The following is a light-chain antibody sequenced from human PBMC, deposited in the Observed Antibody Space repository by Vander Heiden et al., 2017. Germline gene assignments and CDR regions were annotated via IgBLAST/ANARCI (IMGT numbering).Light chain of an antibody. J-gene: IGLJ2*01. CDR2: SDA. CDR3: QVWDRNLVI. Sequence: SYALTQPLSVSVALGQTARITGRGNNSGRKNVHWCQQKPGQAPVLVRFSDANRASGIPERFSGSNSGYTATLTIRRAQAGDEADYYCQVWDRNLVIFGGGTKLTVL. V-gene: IGLV3-9*01. CDR1: NSGRKN.